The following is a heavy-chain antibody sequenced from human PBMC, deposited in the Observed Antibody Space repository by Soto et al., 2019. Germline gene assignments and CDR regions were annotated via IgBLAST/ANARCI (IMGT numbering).Heavy chain of an antibody. D-gene: IGHD3-16*01. J-gene: IGHJ4*02. V-gene: IGHV3-33*01. CDR2: IWYDGSDK. CDR3: AFGNLSYYFDY. Sequence: GGSLRLSCVASGFAFSSFGMHWVRQAPGKGLEWVAIIWYDGSDKYYGDSVKGRFTISRDNSKNTLFLQMNSLRAEDTAVYHCAFGNLSYYFDYWGQGTPVTVSS. CDR1: GFAFSSFG.